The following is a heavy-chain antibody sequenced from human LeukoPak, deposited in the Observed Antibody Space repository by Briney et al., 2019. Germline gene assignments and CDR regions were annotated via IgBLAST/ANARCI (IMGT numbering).Heavy chain of an antibody. V-gene: IGHV4-34*01. CDR2: INHSGST. D-gene: IGHD6-13*01. CDR1: GGSFSGYY. CDR3: ARYRIAAAGKESFDY. J-gene: IGHJ4*02. Sequence: PSETLSLTCAVYGGSFSGYYWSWIRQPPGKGLEWIGGINHSGSTNYNPSLKSRVTISVDTSKNQFSLKLSSVTAADTAVYYCARYRIAAAGKESFDYWGQGTLVTVSS.